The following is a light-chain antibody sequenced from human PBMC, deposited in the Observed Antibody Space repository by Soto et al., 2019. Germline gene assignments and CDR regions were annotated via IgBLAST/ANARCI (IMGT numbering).Light chain of an antibody. Sequence: EIVMTQFPVTLSVSPGARATLSWRASPRISGYLAWYQQSPGQAPRLLIYDASNRATGIPARFSGSGSGTDFTLTISSLEPEDFAVYYCQQRSNWPPSITFGQGTRLEIK. CDR2: DAS. J-gene: IGKJ5*01. V-gene: IGKV3-11*01. CDR3: QQRSNWPPSIT. CDR1: PRISGY.